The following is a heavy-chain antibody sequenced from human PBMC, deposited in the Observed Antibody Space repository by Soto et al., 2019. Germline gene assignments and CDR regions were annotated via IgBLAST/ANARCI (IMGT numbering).Heavy chain of an antibody. Sequence: ASVKVSCKASGYTFTSYDINWVRQATGQGLEWMGWMNPNSGNTGYAQKFQGRVTMTRNTSISTAYMELSSLRSEDTAVYYCARGVTTTLGSWFDPWGQGTLVTVSS. CDR3: ARGVTTTLGSWFDP. D-gene: IGHD1-1*01. V-gene: IGHV1-8*01. CDR1: GYTFTSYD. CDR2: MNPNSGNT. J-gene: IGHJ5*02.